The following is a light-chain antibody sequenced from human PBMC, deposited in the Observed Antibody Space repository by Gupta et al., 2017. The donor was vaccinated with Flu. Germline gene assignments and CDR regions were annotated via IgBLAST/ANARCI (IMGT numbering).Light chain of an antibody. J-gene: IGKJ1*01. CDR2: EVS. Sequence: IVMTQTPLSLSVTPGQPASISCKSRQSMLHSDGMTYFQWYLQKPGQPPQLLIYEVSNRFSGVPDMCSGSGSGTDCTRKISRVEAEDVVVYYCRQRVHWRTFGQGTKVEI. V-gene: IGKV2D-29*01. CDR3: RQRVHWRT. CDR1: QSMLHSDGMTY.